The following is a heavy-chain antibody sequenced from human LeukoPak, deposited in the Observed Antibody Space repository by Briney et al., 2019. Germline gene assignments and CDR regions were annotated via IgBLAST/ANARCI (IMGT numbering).Heavy chain of an antibody. CDR1: GFTFSSSA. J-gene: IGHJ4*02. Sequence: GGSLRLSCAASGFTFSSSAMSWVRQAPGKGLEWVSAISGSGGSTYYADSVKGRFTISRDNSNNTLYLQMNSLRAEDTAVYYCAKDQDIYDFWSGYYLAYDYWGQGTLVTVSS. V-gene: IGHV3-23*01. CDR2: ISGSGGST. D-gene: IGHD3-3*01. CDR3: AKDQDIYDFWSGYYLAYDY.